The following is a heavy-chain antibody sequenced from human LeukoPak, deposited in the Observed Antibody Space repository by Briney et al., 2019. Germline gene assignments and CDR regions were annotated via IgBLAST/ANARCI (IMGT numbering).Heavy chain of an antibody. D-gene: IGHD2-2*01. CDR2: IKQDGSEE. Sequence: GGSLRLSCAASGFTFSSYWMTWVRQAPGKGLEWVANIKQDGSEEYYVDSVKGRFTISRDNAKNSLYLQMNSLRAEDTSVYYCARRRCSSTSCFFDYWGQGTLVTVSS. CDR1: GFTFSSYW. J-gene: IGHJ4*02. V-gene: IGHV3-7*01. CDR3: ARRRCSSTSCFFDY.